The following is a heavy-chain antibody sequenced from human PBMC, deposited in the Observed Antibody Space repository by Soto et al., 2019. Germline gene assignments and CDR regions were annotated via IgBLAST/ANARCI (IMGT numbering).Heavy chain of an antibody. V-gene: IGHV3-13*01. Sequence: EVQLVESGRNLVQPGESLSISCRASGFPFSAYDMHWVRQVPGKGLEWVAVAGPAGDTYYADSVKGRFTISRENGMNCIHLQMSYLRVADTAVYYCARGIRFGGYYLDSWGQGTPVTVSS. J-gene: IGHJ4*02. CDR3: ARGIRFGGYYLDS. CDR1: GFPFSAYD. D-gene: IGHD5-18*01. CDR2: AGPAGDT.